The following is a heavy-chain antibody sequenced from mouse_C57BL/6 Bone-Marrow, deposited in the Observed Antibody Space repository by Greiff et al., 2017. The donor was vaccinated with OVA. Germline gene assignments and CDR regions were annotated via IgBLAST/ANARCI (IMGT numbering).Heavy chain of an antibody. Sequence: DVKLQESGPELVKPGASVKISCKASGYSFTGYYMHWVKQSHGNILDWIGYIYPYNGVSSYNQKFKGKATLTVDKSSSTAYMELRSLTSEDSAVYYCARPSYYGSSTSFDYWGQGTTLTVSS. D-gene: IGHD1-1*01. CDR1: GYSFTGYY. CDR2: IYPYNGVS. J-gene: IGHJ2*01. V-gene: IGHV1-31*01. CDR3: ARPSYYGSSTSFDY.